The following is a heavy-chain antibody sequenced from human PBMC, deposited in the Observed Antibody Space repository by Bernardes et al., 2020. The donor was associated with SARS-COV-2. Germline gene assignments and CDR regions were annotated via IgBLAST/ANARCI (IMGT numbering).Heavy chain of an antibody. CDR1: GFTFSSYG. CDR3: AKGQNPTNYYDSSGLWGGIGY. CDR2: ISYDGSNK. D-gene: IGHD3-22*01. Sequence: GGSLRLSCAASGFTFSSYGMHWVRQAPGKGLEWVAVISYDGSNKYYADSVKGRFTISRDNSKNTLYLQMNSLRAEDTAVYYCAKGQNPTNYYDSSGLWGGIGYWGQGTLVTVSS. V-gene: IGHV3-30*18. J-gene: IGHJ4*02.